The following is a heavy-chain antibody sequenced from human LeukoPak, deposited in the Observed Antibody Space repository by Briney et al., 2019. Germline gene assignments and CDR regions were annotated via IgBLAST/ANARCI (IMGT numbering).Heavy chain of an antibody. D-gene: IGHD3-22*01. Sequence: PSETLSLTCTVSGGSISSYYWSWIRQPPGKGLEWIGYIYYGGNTNYNPSLKSRVSISIDTSKSQFSLQLSSVTAADTAVYYCARDRDSSGLRDFDLWGRGTLVTVSA. CDR2: IYYGGNT. V-gene: IGHV4-59*01. CDR3: ARDRDSSGLRDFDL. CDR1: GGSISSYY. J-gene: IGHJ2*01.